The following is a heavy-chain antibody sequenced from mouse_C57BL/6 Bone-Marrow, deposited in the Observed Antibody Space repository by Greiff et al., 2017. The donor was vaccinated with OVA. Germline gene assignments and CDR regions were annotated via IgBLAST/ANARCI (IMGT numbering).Heavy chain of an antibody. CDR3: ARSEVYYGYEVWFAY. Sequence: VQLKQSGPELVKPGASVKISCKASGYSFTDYNMNWVKQSNGKSLEWIGVINPNYGTTSYNQKFKGKATLTVDQSSSTAYMQLNSLTSEDSAVYYCARSEVYYGYEVWFAYWGQGTLVTVSA. D-gene: IGHD2-2*01. J-gene: IGHJ3*01. V-gene: IGHV1-39*01. CDR2: INPNYGTT. CDR1: GYSFTDYN.